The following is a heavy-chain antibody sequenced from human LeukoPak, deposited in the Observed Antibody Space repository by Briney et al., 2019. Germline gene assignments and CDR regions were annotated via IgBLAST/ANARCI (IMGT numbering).Heavy chain of an antibody. CDR3: ARVGDHFHWYLDL. Sequence: TGGSLTLSCAASGLTVSTKYMNWVRQAPRKGLEWVSILYSGSDTYYADSVKGRFTISRDSSKKMLFLHMNSLRAEDTAVYYCARVGDHFHWYLDLWGRGTLVTVSS. CDR1: GLTVSTKY. CDR2: LYSGSDT. V-gene: IGHV3-53*01. J-gene: IGHJ2*01. D-gene: IGHD5-24*01.